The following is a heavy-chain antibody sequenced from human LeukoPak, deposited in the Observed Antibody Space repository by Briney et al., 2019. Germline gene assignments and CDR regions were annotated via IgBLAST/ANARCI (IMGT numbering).Heavy chain of an antibody. CDR3: AREYSTGSYNWFDP. V-gene: IGHV1-69*05. Sequence: SVKVSCKASGGTFSSYAISWVRQAPGQGLEWMGGIIPIFGTANYAQKFQGRVTITTGESTSTAYMELSSLRSEDTAVYYCAREYSTGSYNWFDPWGQGTLVTVSS. J-gene: IGHJ5*02. CDR1: GGTFSSYA. CDR2: IIPIFGTA. D-gene: IGHD3-9*01.